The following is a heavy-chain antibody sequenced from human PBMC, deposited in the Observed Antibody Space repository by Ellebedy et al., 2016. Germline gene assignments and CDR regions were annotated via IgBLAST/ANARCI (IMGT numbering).Heavy chain of an antibody. CDR3: RQGHYADL. D-gene: IGHD4-17*01. CDR1: GLNFNTFF. J-gene: IGHJ4*02. Sequence: GESLKISXTASGLNFNTFFMSWVRQAPGKGLEWVSTISAGSDTTRLADSVKGRFTISRDSSKNSVYLRMNNLGVEDTAVYYCRQGHYADLWGQGTLVTVSS. V-gene: IGHV3-23*01. CDR2: ISAGSDTT.